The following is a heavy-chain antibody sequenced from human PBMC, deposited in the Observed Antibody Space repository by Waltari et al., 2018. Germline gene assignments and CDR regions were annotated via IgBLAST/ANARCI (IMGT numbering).Heavy chain of an antibody. CDR3: ARDSGTGTAIYGMDV. D-gene: IGHD1-1*01. J-gene: IGHJ6*02. CDR1: GGTFSSYA. CDR2: IIPIFDTP. Sequence: QVQLVQSGTKVKKPGSSVKVSCKASGGTFSSYAITWVRQAPGQGLEWMGGIIPIFDTPNYAQNFQGRVTITADESTSTAYMELSGLRSEDTAVYYCARDSGTGTAIYGMDVWGQGTTVIVSS. V-gene: IGHV1-69*01.